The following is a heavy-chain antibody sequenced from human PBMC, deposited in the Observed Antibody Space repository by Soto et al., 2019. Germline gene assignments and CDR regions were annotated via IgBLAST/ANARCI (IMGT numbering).Heavy chain of an antibody. V-gene: IGHV3-9*01. Sequence: PGGSLRLSCAASGFTLGGYARHWVRQVPGKGLEWVAGFKWNSGDVGYADSVKGRFTISRDNARNSLYLQMNSLRPEDTAVYYCVKARSPKCRYNYMEIWRQG. CDR2: FKWNSGDV. J-gene: IGHJ6*02. CDR3: VKARSPKCRYNYMEI. D-gene: IGHD1-1*01. CDR1: GFTLGGYA.